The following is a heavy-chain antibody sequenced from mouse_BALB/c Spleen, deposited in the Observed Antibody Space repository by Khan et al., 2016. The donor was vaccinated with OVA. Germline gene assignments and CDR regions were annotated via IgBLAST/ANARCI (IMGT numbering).Heavy chain of an antibody. CDR1: GFTFSTYG. J-gene: IGHJ3*01. V-gene: IGHV5-6*01. CDR3: ARLAYYYDSEGFAY. CDR2: VSTGGGYT. D-gene: IGHD1-1*01. Sequence: EVQGVESGGDLVKPGGSLKLSCAASGFTFSTYGMSWVRQTPDKRLEWVATVSTGGGYTYYPDSVKGRFTISRDNSKNTPYLQMSSLKSEDTAIIYCARLAYYYDSEGFAYWGQGTLVTVSA.